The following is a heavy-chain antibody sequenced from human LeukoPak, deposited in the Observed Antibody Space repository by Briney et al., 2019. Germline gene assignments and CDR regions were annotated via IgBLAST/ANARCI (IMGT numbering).Heavy chain of an antibody. CDR3: ARDRDSSGYPPADY. V-gene: IGHV4-38-2*02. CDR1: GYSISSGYY. CDR2: IYHSGST. J-gene: IGHJ4*02. D-gene: IGHD3-22*01. Sequence: SETLSLTCTVSGYSISSGYYWGWIRQPPGKGLEWIGSIYHSGSTYYNPSLKSRVTISVDTSKNQFPLKLSSVTAADTAVYYCARDRDSSGYPPADYWGQGTLVTVSS.